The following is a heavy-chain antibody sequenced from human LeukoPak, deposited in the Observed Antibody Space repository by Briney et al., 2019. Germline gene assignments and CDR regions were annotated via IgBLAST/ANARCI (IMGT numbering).Heavy chain of an antibody. J-gene: IGHJ5*02. CDR2: IYYSGST. D-gene: IGHD1-26*01. CDR3: ARGNSGSLNSNWFDP. V-gene: IGHV4-39*07. CDR1: GGSISSSSYY. Sequence: SETLSLTCTVSGGSISSSSYYWGWIRQPPGKGLEWIGSIYYSGSTYYNPSLKSRVTISVDTSKNQFSLKLSSVTAADTAVYYCARGNSGSLNSNWFDPWGQGTLVTVSS.